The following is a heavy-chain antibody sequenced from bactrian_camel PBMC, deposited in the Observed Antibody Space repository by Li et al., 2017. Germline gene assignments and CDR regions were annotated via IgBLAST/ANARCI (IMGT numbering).Heavy chain of an antibody. CDR2: IATGSGNT. CDR3: AARGPYCYTKLSVRDFTY. J-gene: IGHJ6*01. CDR1: GDTDSSDC. D-gene: IGHD2*01. Sequence: HVQLVESGGGSVQAGGSLRLSCAASVSGDTDSSDCMAWFRQAPGEEREGVARIATGSGNTYYADSVKGRFTISQDNAKNTVYLQMNSLKPEDTAMYYCAARGPYCYTKLSVRDFTYWGQGTQVTV. V-gene: IGHV3S1*01.